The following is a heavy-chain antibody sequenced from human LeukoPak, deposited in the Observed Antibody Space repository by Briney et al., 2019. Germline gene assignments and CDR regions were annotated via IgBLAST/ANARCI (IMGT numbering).Heavy chain of an antibody. D-gene: IGHD1-1*01. Sequence: PSETLSLTCTVSGGSISSYCWSWIRQPPGKGLEWIGYIYYSGSTNYNPSLKSRVTISVDTSKNQFSLKLSSVTAADTAVYYCARLRTTRIGAFDIWGQGTMVTVSS. J-gene: IGHJ3*02. V-gene: IGHV4-59*08. CDR1: GGSISSYC. CDR3: ARLRTTRIGAFDI. CDR2: IYYSGST.